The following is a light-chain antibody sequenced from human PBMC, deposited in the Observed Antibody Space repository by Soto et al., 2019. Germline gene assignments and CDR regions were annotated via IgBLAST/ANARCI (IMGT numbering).Light chain of an antibody. CDR3: QQYNSYPWT. CDR2: KAS. J-gene: IGKJ1*01. Sequence: DIQMTQSPSTLSASVGDRVTITCRASQSISSWLAWYQQKPGKAPKLLIYKASSLESGVPSRCSGSGSGTEFPLTISSLQPDDFAPYYCQQYNSYPWTFGQGTKVEIK. CDR1: QSISSW. V-gene: IGKV1-5*03.